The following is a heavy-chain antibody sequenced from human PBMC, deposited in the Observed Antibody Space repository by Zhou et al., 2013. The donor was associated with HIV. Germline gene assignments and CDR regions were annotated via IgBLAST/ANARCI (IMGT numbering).Heavy chain of an antibody. Sequence: QVQLLQSGPEVKKPGASVKVSCKASGYTFTSYGISWVRQAPGQGLEWMGWISGSNGKTKYAQKFQGRFTMTTDTSTSTAYMEVRSLRSDDTAVYYCARVLLDRSDYWGQGTLVTVSS. J-gene: IGHJ4*02. V-gene: IGHV1-18*01. CDR1: GYTFTSYG. CDR2: ISGSNGKT. CDR3: ARVLLDRSDY.